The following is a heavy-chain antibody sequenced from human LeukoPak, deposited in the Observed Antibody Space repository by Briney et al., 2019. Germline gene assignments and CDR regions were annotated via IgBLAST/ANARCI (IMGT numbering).Heavy chain of an antibody. CDR1: GGSISSYY. J-gene: IGHJ4*02. D-gene: IGHD5-18*01. Sequence: SETLSLSCTVSGGSISSYYWSWIRQPAGKGLEWIGRIYTSGSTNYNPSLKSRVTMSVNTSKNQCSLKLSSVTAADTAVYYCARDMDTADLSTFDYWGQGTLVTVSS. V-gene: IGHV4-4*07. CDR2: IYTSGST. CDR3: ARDMDTADLSTFDY.